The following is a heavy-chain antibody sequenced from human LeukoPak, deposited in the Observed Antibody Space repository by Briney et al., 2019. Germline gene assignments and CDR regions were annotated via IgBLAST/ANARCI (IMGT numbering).Heavy chain of an antibody. CDR1: GYTFTGYH. J-gene: IGHJ3*02. V-gene: IGHV1-2*02. CDR3: ARDQGNYYDSSGYWLGAFDI. CDR2: INPNTGGT. D-gene: IGHD3-22*01. Sequence: GASVKVSCKASGYTFTGYHMHWVRQAPGQGLEWMGWINPNTGGTNYAQRFQGRVTMTRDTSISTAYMELSRLRSDDTAVYYCARDQGNYYDSSGYWLGAFDIWGQGTMVTVSS.